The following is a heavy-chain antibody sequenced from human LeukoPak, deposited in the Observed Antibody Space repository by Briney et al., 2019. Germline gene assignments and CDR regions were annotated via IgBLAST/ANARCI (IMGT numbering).Heavy chain of an antibody. CDR2: INHSGST. CDR3: ARGSAPAAAYYYYMDV. D-gene: IGHD6-25*01. V-gene: IGHV4-34*01. Sequence: SETLSLTCAVYGGSFSGYYWSWIRQPPGKGLEWIGEINHSGSTNYNPSLKSRVTISVDKSKNQFSLKLSSVTAADTAVYYCARGSAPAAAYYYYMDVWGKGTTVTVSS. CDR1: GGSFSGYY. J-gene: IGHJ6*03.